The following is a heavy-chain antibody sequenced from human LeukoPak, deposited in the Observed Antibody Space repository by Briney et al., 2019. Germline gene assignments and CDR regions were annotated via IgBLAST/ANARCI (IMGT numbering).Heavy chain of an antibody. D-gene: IGHD6-13*01. J-gene: IGHJ4*02. V-gene: IGHV3-7*03. CDR2: IKQDGSEK. CDR1: GFTFSSYW. CDR3: ARKFSSSWAPFDY. Sequence: GGSLRLSCAASGFTFSSYWMSWVRQAPGKGLEWVANIKQDGSEKYYVDSVKGRLTISRDNAKNSLYLQMNSLRAEDTAVYYCARKFSSSWAPFDYWGQGTLVTVSS.